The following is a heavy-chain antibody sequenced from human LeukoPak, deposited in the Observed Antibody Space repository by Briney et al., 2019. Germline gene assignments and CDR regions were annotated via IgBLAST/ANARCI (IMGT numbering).Heavy chain of an antibody. CDR3: ARRAVATPTFDP. Sequence: NTSETLSLTCTVSGGSISSYYWSWIRQPPGKGLEWIGYIYYSGSTNYNPSLKSRVTISVDTSKNQFSLTLSSVTAAATAVYYCARRAVATPTFDPWGQGTLVTVSS. J-gene: IGHJ5*02. V-gene: IGHV4-59*08. D-gene: IGHD5-12*01. CDR1: GGSISSYY. CDR2: IYYSGST.